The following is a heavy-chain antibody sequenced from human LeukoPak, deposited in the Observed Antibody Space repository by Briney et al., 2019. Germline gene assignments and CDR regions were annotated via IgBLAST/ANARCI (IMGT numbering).Heavy chain of an antibody. Sequence: ASVKVSCKASGGTFSSYAISWVRQAPGKGLEWMGGIIPIFGTANYAQKFQGRVTITADESTSTAYMELSSLRSEDTAVYYCATLRGCSSTSCHYYYGMDVWGKGPTVTVSS. CDR3: ATLRGCSSTSCHYYYGMDV. CDR1: GGTFSSYA. CDR2: IIPIFGTA. V-gene: IGHV1-69*13. J-gene: IGHJ6*04. D-gene: IGHD2-2*01.